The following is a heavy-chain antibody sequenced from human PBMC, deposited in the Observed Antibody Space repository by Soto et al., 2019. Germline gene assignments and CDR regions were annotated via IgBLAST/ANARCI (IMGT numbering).Heavy chain of an antibody. CDR2: INRDGSST. D-gene: IGHD2-2*01. J-gene: IGHJ4*02. Sequence: EVQLVESGGGLVQPGGSLRLSCAASGFTFSSYWMHWVRQAPGKGLVWVSRINRDGSSTTYADSVKGRFTISRDNAKNTLYLQMHSLRAEDTAVYYCARVETCSSTSCYSVFDYWGQGTLVTVSS. V-gene: IGHV3-74*03. CDR1: GFTFSSYW. CDR3: ARVETCSSTSCYSVFDY.